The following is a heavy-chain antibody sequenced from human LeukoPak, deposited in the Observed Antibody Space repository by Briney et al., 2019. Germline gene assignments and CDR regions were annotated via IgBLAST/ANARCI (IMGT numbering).Heavy chain of an antibody. CDR2: IKSKTDGGTT. J-gene: IGHJ4*02. V-gene: IGHV3-15*01. Sequence: GGSLRLSCAASGFTFSNAWMSWVRQAPGKGLEWVGRIKSKTDGGTTNYAAPVKGRFTISRDDSKSIAYLQMNSLKTEDTAVYYCTRGENDYYDSSGYLQFDYWGQGTLVTVSS. CDR3: TRGENDYYDSSGYLQFDY. CDR1: GFTFSNAW. D-gene: IGHD3-22*01.